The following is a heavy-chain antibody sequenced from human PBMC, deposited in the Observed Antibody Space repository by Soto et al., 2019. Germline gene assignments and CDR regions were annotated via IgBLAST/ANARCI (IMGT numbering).Heavy chain of an antibody. CDR1: GGSISSYY. CDR2: IYYSGST. Sequence: QVQLQESGPGLVKPSETLSLTCTVSGGSISSYYWSWIRQPPGKGLEWIGYIYYSGSTNYNPSLXRXVXIXXNTSKTQFPLKLSSVTAADTAVYYCARYYGGYSDYWGQGTLVTVSS. D-gene: IGHD3-10*01. V-gene: IGHV4-59*08. CDR3: ARYYGGYSDY. J-gene: IGHJ4*02.